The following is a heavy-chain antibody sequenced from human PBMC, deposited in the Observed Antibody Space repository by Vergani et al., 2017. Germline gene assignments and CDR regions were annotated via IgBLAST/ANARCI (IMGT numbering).Heavy chain of an antibody. V-gene: IGHV1-69*01. D-gene: IGHD3-16*01. CDR3: ARRVMSTFGGGLDAFDI. CDR2: IIPIFGTA. Sequence: QVQLVQSGAEVKKPGSSVKVSCKASGGTFSSYAISWVRQAPGQGLEWMGGIIPIFGTANYAQKFQGRVTITADESTSTAYMELSSLRSEDTAVYYCARRVMSTFGGGLDAFDIWGQGTMVTVSS. J-gene: IGHJ3*02. CDR1: GGTFSSYA.